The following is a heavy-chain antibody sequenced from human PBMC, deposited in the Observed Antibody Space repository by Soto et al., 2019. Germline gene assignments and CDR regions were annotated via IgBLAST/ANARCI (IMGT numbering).Heavy chain of an antibody. CDR1: GLNFSILA. Sequence: GRSLRLSCAASGLNFSILAMSWVRRAPGEGLEWVSTTGYSRLTTYYADSVKGRFTVSRDNSKNTLDLQMSSLRAEDTAVYYCATVHSTSRSFDYWGQGTLVTVSS. CDR2: TGYSRLTT. D-gene: IGHD6-6*01. V-gene: IGHV3-23*01. CDR3: ATVHSTSRSFDY. J-gene: IGHJ4*02.